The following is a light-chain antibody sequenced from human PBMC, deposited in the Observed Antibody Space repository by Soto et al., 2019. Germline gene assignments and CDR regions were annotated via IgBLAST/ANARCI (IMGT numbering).Light chain of an antibody. CDR2: TAS. CDR1: QTISSW. J-gene: IGKJ1*01. V-gene: IGKV1-5*03. Sequence: DIQMTQSPSTLSASVGDRVTITCRASQTISSWLAWYQQLPGKAPKLLIYTASSLQTGVPSRFSGTGSGTEFTLTISSLQPDDFATYYCQQYHSWTFGQGTKVEV. CDR3: QQYHSWT.